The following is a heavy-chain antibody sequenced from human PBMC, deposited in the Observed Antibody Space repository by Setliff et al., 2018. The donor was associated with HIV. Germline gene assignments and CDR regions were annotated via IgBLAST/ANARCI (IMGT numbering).Heavy chain of an antibody. Sequence: SETLSLTCTVFGGSISSGSYYWGWIRLPPGKGLEWIGSIYYSGSPYYNPSLKSRVTTSIDTSKNQFSLKLSSVTAADTAVYYCARLRYYDSSGYFHYFDYWGQGTLVTVSS. CDR2: IYYSGSP. CDR1: GGSISSGSYY. J-gene: IGHJ4*02. D-gene: IGHD3-22*01. CDR3: ARLRYYDSSGYFHYFDY. V-gene: IGHV4-39*07.